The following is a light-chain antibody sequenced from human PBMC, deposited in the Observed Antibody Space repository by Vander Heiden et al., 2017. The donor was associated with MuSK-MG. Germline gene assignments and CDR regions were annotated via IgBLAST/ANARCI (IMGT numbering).Light chain of an antibody. CDR2: YKSDSDK. CDR1: SGINVGTYR. CDR3: MIWHSSAVV. J-gene: IGLJ2*01. V-gene: IGLV5-45*03. Sequence: QAVLTQPSSLSASPGASDRLTCTLRSGINVGTYRIYWYQQKPGSPPQYLLRYKSDSDKQQGSGVPSRFSGSKDASANAGILLISGLQSEDEADYYCMIWHSSAVVFGGGTKLTVL.